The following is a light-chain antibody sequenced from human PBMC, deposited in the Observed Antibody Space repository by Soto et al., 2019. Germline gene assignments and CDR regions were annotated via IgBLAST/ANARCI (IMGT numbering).Light chain of an antibody. J-gene: IGKJ4*02. CDR1: QRLXSW. CDR2: DAS. V-gene: IGKV1-27*01. CDR3: QKYKSATRT. Sequence: DIQLTKSPSRLSASVGDTVTVPCRASQRLXSWFAWYQQKPGKAPKFLXADASTLQSGGPSRLSGSGSGTDFTLTISSMQPEDVATYYCQKYKSATRTFGGGTKVDI.